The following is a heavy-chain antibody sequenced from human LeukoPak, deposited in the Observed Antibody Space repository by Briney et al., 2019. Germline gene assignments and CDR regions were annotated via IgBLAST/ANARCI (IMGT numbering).Heavy chain of an antibody. CDR3: PRDGLYDFWSGYPDY. Sequence: GGSLRLSCAASGFTFSSYWMHWVRQAPGKGLVWVSRINSDGSSTSYADSVKGRFTISRDNAKNTLYLQMNSLRAEDTAVYYCPRDGLYDFWSGYPDYWGQGTLVTVSS. D-gene: IGHD3-3*01. V-gene: IGHV3-74*01. CDR1: GFTFSSYW. CDR2: INSDGSST. J-gene: IGHJ4*02.